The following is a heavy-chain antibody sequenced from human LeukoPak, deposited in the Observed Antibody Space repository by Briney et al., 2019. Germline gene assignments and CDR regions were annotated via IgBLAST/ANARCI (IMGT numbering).Heavy chain of an antibody. CDR1: GYAFENFS. CDR2: ISAYNGNT. J-gene: IGHJ4*02. V-gene: IGHV1-18*01. CDR3: ARDRLGGDLTGESLY. D-gene: IGHD4-17*01. Sequence: GAAVKVSCKASGYAFENFSFTWMRLAPGQGLEWMGWISAYNGNTHYAQKFRGRLTMTTDTSTTTAYLELRSLKSDDTAVYYCARDRLGGDLTGESLYWGQGTLVTVSS.